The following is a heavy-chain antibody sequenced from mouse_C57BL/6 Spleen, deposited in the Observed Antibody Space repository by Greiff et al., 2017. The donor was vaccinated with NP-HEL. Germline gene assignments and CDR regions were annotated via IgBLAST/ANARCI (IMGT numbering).Heavy chain of an antibody. CDR1: GYTFTSYW. CDR3: ARIDYGSSHWYFEV. J-gene: IGHJ1*03. D-gene: IGHD1-1*01. V-gene: IGHV1-64*01. CDR2: IHPNSGST. Sequence: QVQLQQPGAELVKPGASVKLSCKASGYTFTSYWMHWVKQRPGQGLEWIGMIHPNSGSTNYNEKFKSKATLTVDKSSSTAYMQLSSLTSEDSAVYYCARIDYGSSHWYFEVWGTGTTVTVSS.